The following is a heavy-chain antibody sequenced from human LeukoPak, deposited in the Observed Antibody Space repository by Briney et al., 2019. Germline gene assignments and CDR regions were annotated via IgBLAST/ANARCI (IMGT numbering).Heavy chain of an antibody. J-gene: IGHJ3*02. CDR1: GFTFSSYA. D-gene: IGHD3-3*01. CDR3: ARGPDYDFWSGYHNRYAFDI. V-gene: IGHV3-30*04. Sequence: GGSLRLSCAASGFTFSSYAMHWVRQAPGKGLEWVAVISYDGSNKYYADSVKGRFTISRDNSKNTLYLQMNSLRAEDTAVYYCARGPDYDFWSGYHNRYAFDIWGQGTMVTVSS. CDR2: ISYDGSNK.